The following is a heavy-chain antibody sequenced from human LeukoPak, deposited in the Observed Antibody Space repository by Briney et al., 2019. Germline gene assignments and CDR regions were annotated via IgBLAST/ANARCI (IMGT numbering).Heavy chain of an antibody. D-gene: IGHD1-14*01. V-gene: IGHV4-4*02. J-gene: IGHJ4*02. CDR2: IHRSGSP. CDR3: AREILGGFNPGAY. Sequence: PSETRSLTCTVSLDSTTSNFWSWVRQPPGKGLEWIGEIHRSGSPNYNPSLQSRVTISIDRSRNQIALELSSVTAADTAVYYCAREILGGFNPGAYWGQGTLVTVSS. CDR1: LDSTTSNF.